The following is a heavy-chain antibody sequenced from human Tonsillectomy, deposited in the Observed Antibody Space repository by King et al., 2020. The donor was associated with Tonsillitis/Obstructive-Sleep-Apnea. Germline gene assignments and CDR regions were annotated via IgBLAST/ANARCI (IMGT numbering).Heavy chain of an antibody. Sequence: VQLVESGGGVVQPGRSLRLSCAASGFTFSTYAMHWVRQAPGKGLEWVAVISYDGSNKYYADSVKGRFTISRDNSKNTLYLQMNSLRAEDTAVYYCARAPGGDCSSTSCYSLGYCSGGSCPGAFDIWGQGQWSPSLQ. J-gene: IGHJ3*02. D-gene: IGHD2-15*01. CDR1: GFTFSTYA. CDR2: ISYDGSNK. CDR3: ARAPGGDCSSTSCYSLGYCSGGSCPGAFDI. V-gene: IGHV3-30*01.